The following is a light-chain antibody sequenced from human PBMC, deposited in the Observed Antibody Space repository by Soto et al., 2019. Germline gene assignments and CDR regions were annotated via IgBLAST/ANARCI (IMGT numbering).Light chain of an antibody. J-gene: IGKJ1*01. CDR3: QQYNPWRT. V-gene: IGKV3-15*01. CDR1: QSVSSY. Sequence: EIVLTQSPATLSVSPGERATLSCRASQSVSSYLAWYQQKPGQAPRLLIYAASTRATGIPARFSGSGSGTEFTLTISSLQSEELPLYSCQQYNPWRTLGQG. CDR2: AAS.